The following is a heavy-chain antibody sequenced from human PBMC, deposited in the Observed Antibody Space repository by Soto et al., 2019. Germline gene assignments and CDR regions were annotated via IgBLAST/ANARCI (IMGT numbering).Heavy chain of an antibody. D-gene: IGHD3-10*01. Sequence: TLSLTCTVSGGSVRSGSYCWSWIRQPPGKGLEWIGFVNYSGSTKYNPSLKSRVTISVDTSKNQFSLKLSSVTAADTAVYYCVRRPLWFGDLWGQGTRVTVSS. J-gene: IGHJ4*02. CDR3: VRRPLWFGDL. CDR2: VNYSGST. CDR1: GGSVRSGSYC. V-gene: IGHV4-61*01.